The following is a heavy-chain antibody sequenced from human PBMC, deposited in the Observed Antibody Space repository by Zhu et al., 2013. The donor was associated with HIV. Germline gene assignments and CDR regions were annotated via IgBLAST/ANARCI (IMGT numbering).Heavy chain of an antibody. V-gene: IGHV1-69*06. Sequence: QVQLVQSGAEVKKPGASVKVSCKASGGTFNTYGLSWVRQSPEQGLEWMGGISPIFGTPNYAQKFQGRVTITADKSTSTAYMELSSLRSEDTAVYYCASAPEGYYDSSGYYYVPWYFDYWGQGTLVTVSS. CDR2: ISPIFGTP. CDR3: ASAPEGYYDSSGYYYVPWYFDY. CDR1: GGTFNTYG. D-gene: IGHD3-22*01. J-gene: IGHJ4*02.